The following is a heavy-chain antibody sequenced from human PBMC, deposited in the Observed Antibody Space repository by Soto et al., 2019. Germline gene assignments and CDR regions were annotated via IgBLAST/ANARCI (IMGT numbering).Heavy chain of an antibody. J-gene: IGHJ4*02. CDR3: ATRGMQLWTAFDY. Sequence: GGSLRLSCAVSGFPFSNYAMHWVRQAPGKGLEWVAVISYDGGAKYYADSVKGRFTISRDTSKNTLFLQMSSLRAEDTAVYYCATRGMQLWTAFDYWGQGTLVTVSS. CDR1: GFPFSNYA. D-gene: IGHD3-10*01. CDR2: ISYDGGAK. V-gene: IGHV3-30-3*02.